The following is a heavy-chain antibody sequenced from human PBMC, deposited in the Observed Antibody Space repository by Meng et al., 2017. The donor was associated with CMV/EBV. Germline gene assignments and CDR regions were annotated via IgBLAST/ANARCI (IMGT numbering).Heavy chain of an antibody. CDR3: ARDSITRPWDYYYGMDV. D-gene: IGHD3-16*01. Sequence: ASVKVSCKASGYTFTSYYMHWVRQAPGQGLEWMGIINPSGGSTSYAQKFQGRVTMTRDTSTSTVYMELSSLRSEDTAVYYCARDSITRPWDYYYGMDVWGQRTTVTVSS. CDR1: GYTFTSYY. CDR2: INPSGGST. V-gene: IGHV1-46*01. J-gene: IGHJ6*02.